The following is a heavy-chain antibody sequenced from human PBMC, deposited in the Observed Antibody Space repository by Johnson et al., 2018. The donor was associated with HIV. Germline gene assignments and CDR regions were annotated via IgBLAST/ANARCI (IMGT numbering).Heavy chain of an antibody. V-gene: IGHV3-30*03. J-gene: IGHJ3*02. CDR3: ARDPFPRFYAFDI. Sequence: QVQLVESGGGVVQPGRSLRLSCAASGFTISSYGMHWVRQAPGKGLEWVAVISYDGSNKYYADSVKGRFTISRDNSKNTLYLQMYSLRVEDTAVYYCARDPFPRFYAFDIWGQGTMVTVSS. CDR2: ISYDGSNK. CDR1: GFTISSYG.